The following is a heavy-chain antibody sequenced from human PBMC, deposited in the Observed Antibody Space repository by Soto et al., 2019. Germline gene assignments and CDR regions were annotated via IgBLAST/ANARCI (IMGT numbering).Heavy chain of an antibody. V-gene: IGHV3-21*01. CDR1: GFTFSSYR. CDR2: ISSSSSYI. J-gene: IGHJ3*02. CDR3: ARLLVTAINDDFDI. D-gene: IGHD2-21*02. Sequence: GGSLRLSCAASGFTFSSYRLNWVCQAPWTGLEWVSSISSSSSYIYYVDSVKGRFTISRDNAKNSLYLQMNSLRAEDTAVYYCARLLVTAINDDFDIWGQGTMVTVSS.